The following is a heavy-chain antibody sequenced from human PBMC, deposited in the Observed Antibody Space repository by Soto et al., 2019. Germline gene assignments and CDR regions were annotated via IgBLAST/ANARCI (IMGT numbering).Heavy chain of an antibody. CDR1: GGAISSSSYY. D-gene: IGHD3-16*01. V-gene: IGHV4-39*01. CDR3: AGGEAPAHAEYFPH. Sequence: QLPLQESGPGLVKPSDTLSLTCTVSGGAISSSSYYWGWIRQPPGKGLEWIGSIYYSGSTYYNPDITSRVSRFVDTSKNQFALKLSSVPAANTAVYYCAGGEAPAHAEYFPHWGQGSLDTVSS. J-gene: IGHJ1*01. CDR2: IYYSGST.